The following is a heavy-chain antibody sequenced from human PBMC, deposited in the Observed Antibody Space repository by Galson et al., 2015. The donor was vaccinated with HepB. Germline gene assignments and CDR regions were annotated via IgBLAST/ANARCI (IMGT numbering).Heavy chain of an antibody. D-gene: IGHD3-3*01. CDR3: ARSPLRFLDWLPYFDYYYMDV. J-gene: IGHJ6*03. CDR1: GYTFTDYV. CDR2: MNTNTGKP. Sequence: SVKVSCKASGYTFTDYVVNWVRQTPRQGLESMGWMNTNTGKPTYALGFAGRFVFSLDTSVTTAYLQISSLESDDTAVYYCARSPLRFLDWLPYFDYYYMDVWGEGTTVTVS. V-gene: IGHV7-4-1*02.